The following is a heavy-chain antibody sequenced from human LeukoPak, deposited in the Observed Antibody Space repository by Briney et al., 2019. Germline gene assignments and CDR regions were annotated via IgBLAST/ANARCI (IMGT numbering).Heavy chain of an antibody. V-gene: IGHV3-23*01. CDR2: ISGSGGST. D-gene: IGHD1-26*01. Sequence: GGSLRLSCAASGLTFSDYAMNWVRQAPGKGLEWVSTISGSGGSTHYADSVKGRFTISRDNSKNTLYLQMNSLKTEDTAVYYCTTEPGAWGATMGYWGQGTLVTVSS. CDR3: TTEPGAWGATMGY. CDR1: GLTFSDYA. J-gene: IGHJ4*02.